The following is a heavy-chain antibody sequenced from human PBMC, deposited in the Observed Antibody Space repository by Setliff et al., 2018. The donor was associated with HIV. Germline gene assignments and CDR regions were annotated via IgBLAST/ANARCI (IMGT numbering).Heavy chain of an antibody. CDR3: ARAQQQLVLPSFYYYYYMDV. D-gene: IGHD6-13*01. CDR1: GYTFINYD. Sequence: ASVKVSCKASGYTFINYDINWLRQASGQGLEWMGWVTPSSGNTGYAQKFQGRVTMTRNTSISTAYMELSSLRSEDTAVYYCARAQQQLVLPSFYYYYYMDVWGKGTTVTVSS. J-gene: IGHJ6*03. V-gene: IGHV1-8*02. CDR2: VTPSSGNT.